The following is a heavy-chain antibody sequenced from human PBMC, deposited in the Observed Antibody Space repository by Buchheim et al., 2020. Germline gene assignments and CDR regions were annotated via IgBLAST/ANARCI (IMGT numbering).Heavy chain of an antibody. D-gene: IGHD5-24*01. J-gene: IGHJ4*02. CDR2: ITRQATT. CDR3: ARDHPSSGWPTFDL. CDR1: GFSINSRA. V-gene: IGHV3-23*01. Sequence: EVQLLESGGTLVQPGGSLRLSCVASGFSINSRAMTWVRQAPGKAPQWVAGITRQATTYYGGSVEGRFTISRDDSKRSITLQMNRLRGEDTAIYYCARDHPSSGWPTFDLWGQGTL.